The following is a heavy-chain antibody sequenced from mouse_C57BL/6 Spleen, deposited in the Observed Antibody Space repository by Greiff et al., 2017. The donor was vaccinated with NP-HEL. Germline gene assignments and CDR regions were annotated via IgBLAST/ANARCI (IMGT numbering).Heavy chain of an antibody. V-gene: IGHV1-26*01. Sequence: EVQLQQSGPELVKPGASVKISCKASGYTFTDYYMNWVKQSHGKSLEWIGDINPNNGGTSYNQKFKGKATLTVDKSSSTAYMELRSLTSEDSAVYYCASFLLLRGYWGQGTTLTVSS. J-gene: IGHJ2*01. D-gene: IGHD1-1*01. CDR1: GYTFTDYY. CDR3: ASFLLLRGY. CDR2: INPNNGGT.